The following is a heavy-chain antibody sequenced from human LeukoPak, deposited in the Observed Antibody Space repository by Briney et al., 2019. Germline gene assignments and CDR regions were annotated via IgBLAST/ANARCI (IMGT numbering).Heavy chain of an antibody. J-gene: IGHJ4*02. Sequence: SETLSLTCTVSGGSISGYYWSWIRQPAGMGLEWIGRISTSGSTHYSPSLKSRVTISVDTSKNQFSLKLSSVTAADTAVYYCARGHTAGGVPVDYWGQGTLVTVSS. CDR2: ISTSGST. D-gene: IGHD2-2*01. CDR1: GGSISGYY. V-gene: IGHV4-4*07. CDR3: ARGHTAGGVPVDY.